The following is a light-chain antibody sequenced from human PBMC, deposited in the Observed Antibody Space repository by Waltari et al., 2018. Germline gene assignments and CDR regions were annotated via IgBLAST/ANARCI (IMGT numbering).Light chain of an antibody. J-gene: IGLJ2*01. Sequence: QSALTQPPSASGSPGQSVTISCTGTSSDVGGYNYVSWYQQHPGKAPKLLIYEVTKRPSGVPGRFSGSKSGNTASLTVSGLQAEDEADYFCSSFAGTNQGAFGGGTKLTVL. CDR1: SSDVGGYNY. CDR3: SSFAGTNQGA. CDR2: EVT. V-gene: IGLV2-8*01.